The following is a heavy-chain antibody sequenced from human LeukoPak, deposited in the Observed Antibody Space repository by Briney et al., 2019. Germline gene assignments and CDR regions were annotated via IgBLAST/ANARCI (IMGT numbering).Heavy chain of an antibody. Sequence: ASVKVSCKASGYTFTGYYMHWVRQAAGQGLECMGWINPNSGGTNYAQKFQGRVTMTRDTSISTAYMELSRLRSDDTAVYYCATTTVAGFSEYFQHWGQGTLVTVSS. J-gene: IGHJ1*01. V-gene: IGHV1-2*02. CDR1: GYTFTGYY. D-gene: IGHD6-19*01. CDR2: INPNSGGT. CDR3: ATTTVAGFSEYFQH.